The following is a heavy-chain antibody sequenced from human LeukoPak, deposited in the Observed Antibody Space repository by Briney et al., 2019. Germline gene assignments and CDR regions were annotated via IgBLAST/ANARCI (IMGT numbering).Heavy chain of an antibody. J-gene: IGHJ4*02. CDR1: GDSISSPGSY. V-gene: IGHV4-61*10. CDR3: ARGAQTYYYDSSGYYFGY. CDR2: IYNTGRT. D-gene: IGHD3-22*01. Sequence: SETLSLTCSVSGDSISSPGSYWSWVRQPAGKGLEWIGRIYNTGRTNYNPSLKSRVVISVDKSKNHFSLNLSSVTAADTAVYYCARGAQTYYYDSSGYYFGYWGQGTLVTVSS.